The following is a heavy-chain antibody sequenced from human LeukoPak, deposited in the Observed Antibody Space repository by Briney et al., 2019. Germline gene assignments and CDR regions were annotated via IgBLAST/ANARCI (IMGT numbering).Heavy chain of an antibody. Sequence: GESLKISCKASGYSFTTYWVAWVRQMPGKGLEWMGMISPGDFDTRYTPSFKGQVTISVGKSISTAYLQWSSLKASDTAIYYCARHQGGMDVWGQGTTVTVS. CDR2: ISPGDFDT. CDR1: GYSFTTYW. V-gene: IGHV5-51*01. CDR3: ARHQGGMDV. J-gene: IGHJ6*02.